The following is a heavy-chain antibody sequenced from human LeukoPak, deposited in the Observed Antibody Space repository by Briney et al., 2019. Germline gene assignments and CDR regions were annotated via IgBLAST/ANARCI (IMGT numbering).Heavy chain of an antibody. CDR1: GFTFSSYA. Sequence: PGRSLRLSCAASGFTFSSYAMHWVRQAPGKGLEWVAVISYDGSNKYYADSVKGRFTISRDNSKNTLYLQMNSLRAEDTAVYYCARGTYYYDLIQGSYWGQGTLITVSS. V-gene: IGHV3-30-3*01. CDR3: ARGTYYYDLIQGSY. J-gene: IGHJ4*02. CDR2: ISYDGSNK. D-gene: IGHD3-22*01.